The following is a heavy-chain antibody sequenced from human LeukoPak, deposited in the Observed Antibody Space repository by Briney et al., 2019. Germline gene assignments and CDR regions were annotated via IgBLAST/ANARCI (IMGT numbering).Heavy chain of an antibody. D-gene: IGHD6-6*01. CDR1: GFTFSSYA. CDR2: ISGSGGST. J-gene: IGHJ1*01. V-gene: IGHV3-23*01. CDR3: AKDEYSSSSVLTEYFQH. Sequence: GGSLRLSCAASGFTFSSYAMHWVRQAPGKGLEWVSAISGSGGSTYYADSVKGRFTISRDNSKNTLYLQMNSLRAEDTAVYYCAKDEYSSSSVLTEYFQHWGQGTLVTVSS.